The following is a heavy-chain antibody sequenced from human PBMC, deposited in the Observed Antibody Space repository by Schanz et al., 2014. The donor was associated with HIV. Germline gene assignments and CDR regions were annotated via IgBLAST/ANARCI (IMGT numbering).Heavy chain of an antibody. J-gene: IGHJ4*02. CDR2: ISPYNGNT. Sequence: QVQLVQSGAEVKKPGASVKVSCEASGYVFPDYGISWVRQAPGQGLEWMGWISPYNGNTNYVEKFQGRVTMTTDTSTFTAYMELRNLRSDDAAVYFCARHLAYTSDWYSEVFAFDSWGQGTLVTVSP. D-gene: IGHD6-13*01. CDR1: GYVFPDYG. CDR3: ARHLAYTSDWYSEVFAFDS. V-gene: IGHV1-18*01.